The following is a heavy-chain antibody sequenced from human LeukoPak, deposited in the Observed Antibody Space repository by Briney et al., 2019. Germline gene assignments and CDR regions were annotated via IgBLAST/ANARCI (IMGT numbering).Heavy chain of an antibody. CDR1: GGSISSSNW. CDR3: ARVATVTPYYYYYMDV. D-gene: IGHD4-17*01. V-gene: IGHV4-4*02. J-gene: IGHJ6*03. Sequence: SETLSLTCAVSGGSISSSNWWSWVRQPPGKGLEWIGEIYHSGSTNYNPSLKSRVTISVDKSKNQFSLKLSSVTAADTAVYYCARVATVTPYYYYYMDVWGKGTTVTVSS. CDR2: IYHSGST.